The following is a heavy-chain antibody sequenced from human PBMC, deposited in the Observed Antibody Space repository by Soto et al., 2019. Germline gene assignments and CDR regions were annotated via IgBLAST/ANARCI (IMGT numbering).Heavy chain of an antibody. J-gene: IGHJ5*01. CDR2: VAYDGSKT. D-gene: IGHD1-26*01. CDR1: GFTFSSNG. V-gene: IGHV3-30*03. Sequence: QVQLVESGGGVVQPGRSLRLTCADSGFTFSSNGMHWVRQAPGKGLEWVALVAYDGSKTYYGDSVRARFTISRDNSENTLYLRMNSLRAEDTAVYYCASWVGPSMYYNSGKCDSWGQGTLVPVSS. CDR3: ASWVGPSMYYNSGKCDS.